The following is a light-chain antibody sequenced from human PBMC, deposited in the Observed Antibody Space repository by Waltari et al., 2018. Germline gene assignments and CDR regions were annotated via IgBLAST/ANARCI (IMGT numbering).Light chain of an antibody. J-gene: IGKJ1*01. CDR2: AAS. V-gene: IGKV1-39*01. Sequence: DIQMTQSPSSLSASVGDRGTITCRASESISNYLKWYQQKAGKAPKLLIYAASNLQSGVPSRFSGSGSGTDFTLTISSLQPADFAAYYCQQSYTLPRTFGQGTKVEIK. CDR1: ESISNY. CDR3: QQSYTLPRT.